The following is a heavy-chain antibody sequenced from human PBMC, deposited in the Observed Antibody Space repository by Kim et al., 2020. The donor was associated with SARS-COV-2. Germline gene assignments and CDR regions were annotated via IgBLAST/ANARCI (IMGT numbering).Heavy chain of an antibody. Sequence: GGSLRLSCAASGFTFSSYSMNWVRQAPGKGLEWVSSISSSSMYIYYADSVKGRFTISRDNAKNSLYLQMNSLRAEDTAVYYCARDMGAGLSYYYGMDVWGQGTTVTVSS. CDR2: ISSSSMYI. J-gene: IGHJ6*02. CDR3: ARDMGAGLSYYYGMDV. V-gene: IGHV3-21*01. CDR1: GFTFSSYS. D-gene: IGHD3-16*01.